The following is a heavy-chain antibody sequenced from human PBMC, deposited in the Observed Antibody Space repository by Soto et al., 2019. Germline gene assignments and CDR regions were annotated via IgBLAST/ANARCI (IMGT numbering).Heavy chain of an antibody. J-gene: IGHJ4*01. Sequence: SETLSLTCTVSNGSMRNVYWSWIRQPPGKRLEWIGFIFHSGNAKYNPSLKSRVTISIDTSKSQFSLSLDSVTAADTAVYFCARAHAPTLPFDYWGLGTLVTVSS. CDR2: IFHSGNA. CDR3: ARAHAPTLPFDY. D-gene: IGHD2-15*01. CDR1: NGSMRNVY. V-gene: IGHV4-59*01.